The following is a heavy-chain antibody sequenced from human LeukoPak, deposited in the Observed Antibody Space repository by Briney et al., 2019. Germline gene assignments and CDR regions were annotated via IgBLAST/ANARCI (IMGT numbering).Heavy chain of an antibody. V-gene: IGHV3-21*01. Sequence: PGGSLRLSCAASGFTFSSYSMNWVRQAPGKGLEWVSSISSSSSYIYYADSVKGRFTISRDNAKNSLYLQMNSLRAEDTAVYYCAKDKSAAGFWFDPWGQGTLVTVSS. CDR1: GFTFSSYS. J-gene: IGHJ5*02. CDR2: ISSSSSYI. CDR3: AKDKSAAGFWFDP. D-gene: IGHD6-13*01.